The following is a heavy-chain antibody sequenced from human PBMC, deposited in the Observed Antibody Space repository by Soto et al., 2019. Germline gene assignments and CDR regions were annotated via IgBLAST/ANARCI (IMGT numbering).Heavy chain of an antibody. Sequence: ASVKVSCKASGHPFSSTGISWVRQAPGQGLEWMGWVRPYNRNTYYAQRLQGRVTMTTDTLTSTAYMELRSLTSDDTAVYFCVRDLDGSGNYYTDYWGQGTLVTVSS. V-gene: IGHV1-18*01. CDR2: VRPYNRNT. CDR3: VRDLDGSGNYYTDY. CDR1: GHPFSSTG. J-gene: IGHJ4*02. D-gene: IGHD3-10*01.